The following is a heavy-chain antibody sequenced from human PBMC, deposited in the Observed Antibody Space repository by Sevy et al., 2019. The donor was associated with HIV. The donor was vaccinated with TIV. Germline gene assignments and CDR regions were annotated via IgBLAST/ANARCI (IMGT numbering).Heavy chain of an antibody. CDR2: IYTSGST. D-gene: IGHD3-22*01. CDR1: GGSISSYY. V-gene: IGHV4-4*07. Sequence: SETLSLTCTVSGGSISSYYWSWIRQPAGKGLEWIGRIYTSGSTNYNPSLKSRVTMSVDTSKNQFSLKLSSVTAADTAVYYCASGLTYYYDSSGYSSGGGFDYWGQGTLVTVSS. J-gene: IGHJ4*02. CDR3: ASGLTYYYDSSGYSSGGGFDY.